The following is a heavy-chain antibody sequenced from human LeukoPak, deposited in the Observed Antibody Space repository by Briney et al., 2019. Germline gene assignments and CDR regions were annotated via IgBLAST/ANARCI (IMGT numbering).Heavy chain of an antibody. V-gene: IGHV3-74*01. CDR3: ARDVPHNWFDT. Sequence: GRSLTLSCAAYGITFVNNSMHWVRQRPGNWLVWISRINSDGGGAIYADSVKGRLTVSRDNAKNTLYLQMNSLRAEDTAVYYCARDVPHNWFDTWGQGTLVTVSS. CDR1: GITFVNNS. J-gene: IGHJ5*02. CDR2: INSDGGGA.